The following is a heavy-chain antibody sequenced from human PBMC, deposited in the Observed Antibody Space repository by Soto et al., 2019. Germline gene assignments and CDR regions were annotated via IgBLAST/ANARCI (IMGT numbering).Heavy chain of an antibody. CDR3: ARCITIFGVVKYYMDV. Sequence: GESLKISCKGSGYSFTSYWIGWVRQMPGKGLEWMGIIYPGDSDTRYSPSFQGQVTISADKSISTAYLQWSSLKASDTAIYYCARCITIFGVVKYYMDVWGKGTTVTVSS. CDR2: IYPGDSDT. V-gene: IGHV5-51*01. J-gene: IGHJ6*03. D-gene: IGHD3-3*01. CDR1: GYSFTSYW.